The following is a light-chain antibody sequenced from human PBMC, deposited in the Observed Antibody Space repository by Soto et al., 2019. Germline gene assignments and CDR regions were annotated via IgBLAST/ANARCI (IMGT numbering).Light chain of an antibody. CDR3: SSYTATSTRV. CDR2: EVS. V-gene: IGLV2-18*02. CDR1: STDFVSYNR. Sequence: QSALTQPPSVSGSPGQSVTISCTGTSTDFVSYNRVSWYQQPPGTAPKLLIYEVSSRPSGVSNRFSGSKSGNTASLTISGLQAEDEADYYCSSYTATSTRVFGGGTKLTVL. J-gene: IGLJ3*02.